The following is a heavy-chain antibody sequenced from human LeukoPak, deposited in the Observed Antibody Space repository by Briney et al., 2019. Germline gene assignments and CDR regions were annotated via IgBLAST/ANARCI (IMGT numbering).Heavy chain of an antibody. CDR1: GGTFSSYA. CDR3: ARGVAGTYYYYYMDV. V-gene: IGHV1-18*01. D-gene: IGHD6-19*01. CDR2: ISAYNGNT. Sequence: ASVKVSCKASGGTFSSYAISWVRQAPGQGLEWMGWISAYNGNTNYAQNLQGRVTMTTDTSTSTAYMELRSLRSDDTAVYYCARGVAGTYYYYYMDVWGKGTTVTVSS. J-gene: IGHJ6*03.